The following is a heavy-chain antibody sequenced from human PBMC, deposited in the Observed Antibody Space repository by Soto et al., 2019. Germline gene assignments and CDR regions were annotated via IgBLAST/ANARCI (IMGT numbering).Heavy chain of an antibody. V-gene: IGHV3-21*01. Sequence: EVQLVESGGGLVKPGGSLRLSCAASGFTFSDYSMNWVRQAPGKGLEWVSSISSSSSYIYYADSVKGRFTISRDNAKNSLYLQMNSLRAEDTAVYYCASSKGYSSGWFDYWGQGTLVTVSS. J-gene: IGHJ4*02. D-gene: IGHD6-19*01. CDR2: ISSSSSYI. CDR3: ASSKGYSSGWFDY. CDR1: GFTFSDYS.